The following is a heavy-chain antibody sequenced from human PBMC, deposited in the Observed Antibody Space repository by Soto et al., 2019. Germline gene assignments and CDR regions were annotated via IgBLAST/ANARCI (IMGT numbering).Heavy chain of an antibody. J-gene: IGHJ4*02. CDR1: GGTFTSYT. Sequence: SVKVSCKASGGTFTSYTIIWVRQAPGQGLEWMGRIIPILGIANYAQKFQGRVTITADKSTSTAYMELSSLRSEDTAVYYCARAPYCSSTSCYPHFDYWGQGTLVTVSS. CDR3: ARAPYCSSTSCYPHFDY. V-gene: IGHV1-69*02. D-gene: IGHD2-2*01. CDR2: IIPILGIA.